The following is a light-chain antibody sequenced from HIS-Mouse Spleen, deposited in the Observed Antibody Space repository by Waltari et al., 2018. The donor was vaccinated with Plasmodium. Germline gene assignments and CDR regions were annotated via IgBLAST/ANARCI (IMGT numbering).Light chain of an antibody. V-gene: IGLV3-19*01. J-gene: IGLJ3*02. CDR2: GKN. CDR3: NSRDSSGNHQV. Sequence: SSELTQDPAVSVALGQTVRITCQGDSLRSYHASWYQQKPGQAPVLFIYGKNNRPSGIPDRFSGSSSGNTASLTITGAQAEDEADYYCNSRDSSGNHQVFGGGTKLTVL. CDR1: SLRSYH.